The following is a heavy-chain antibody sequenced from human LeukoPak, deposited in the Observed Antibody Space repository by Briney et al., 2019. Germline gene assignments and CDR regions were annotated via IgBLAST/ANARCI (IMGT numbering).Heavy chain of an antibody. D-gene: IGHD6-19*01. Sequence: ASAKVSCKASGYTFTSYGISWVRQAPGQGLEWMGWISAYNGNTNYAQKLQGRVTMTTDTSTSTAYMELRSLRSDDTAVYYCARDGYSSGRCGFGALDYYYGMDVWGQGTTVTVSS. CDR2: ISAYNGNT. V-gene: IGHV1-18*01. CDR1: GYTFTSYG. CDR3: ARDGYSSGRCGFGALDYYYGMDV. J-gene: IGHJ6*02.